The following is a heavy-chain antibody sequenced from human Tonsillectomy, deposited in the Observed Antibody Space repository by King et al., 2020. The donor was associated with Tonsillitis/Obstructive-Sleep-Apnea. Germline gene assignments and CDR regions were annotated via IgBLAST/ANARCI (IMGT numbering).Heavy chain of an antibody. Sequence: VQLVESGGGLVQPGGSLRLSCAASGFTFSSYAMSWVRQAPGRGLEWGSDISGSGCNTYYANSVTGRSTISRDNSKNTLYLQMNSLRAEDTAVYYCAKGGYCSGGSCPADYWGQGTLVTVSS. D-gene: IGHD2-15*01. CDR1: GFTFSSYA. V-gene: IGHV3-23*04. CDR3: AKGGYCSGGSCPADY. CDR2: ISGSGCNT. J-gene: IGHJ4*02.